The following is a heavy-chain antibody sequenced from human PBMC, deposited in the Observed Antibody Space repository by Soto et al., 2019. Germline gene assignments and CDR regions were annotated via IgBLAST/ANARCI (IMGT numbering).Heavy chain of an antibody. D-gene: IGHD5-18*01. Sequence: QVQLVESGGGVVQPGRSLRLSCAASGFTFSSYAMHWVRQAPGKGLEWVAVISYDGSNKYYADSVKGRFTISRDNSKNTLYLQMNSLRAEDTAVYYCARARRIQLWFLGDYWGQGTLVTVSS. CDR2: ISYDGSNK. CDR3: ARARRIQLWFLGDY. V-gene: IGHV3-30-3*01. J-gene: IGHJ4*02. CDR1: GFTFSSYA.